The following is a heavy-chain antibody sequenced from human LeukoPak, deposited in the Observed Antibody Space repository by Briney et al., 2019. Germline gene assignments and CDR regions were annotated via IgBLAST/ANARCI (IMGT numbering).Heavy chain of an antibody. Sequence: GGSLRLSCAASGLTVSSNYMSWVRQAPGKGLEWVSVIYSGGSTYYADSVKGRFTISRDNSKNTLYLQMNSLRAEDTAVYYCVSQKWLYAFDIWGQGTMVTVSS. D-gene: IGHD5-24*01. J-gene: IGHJ3*02. V-gene: IGHV3-53*01. CDR2: IYSGGST. CDR1: GLTVSSNY. CDR3: VSQKWLYAFDI.